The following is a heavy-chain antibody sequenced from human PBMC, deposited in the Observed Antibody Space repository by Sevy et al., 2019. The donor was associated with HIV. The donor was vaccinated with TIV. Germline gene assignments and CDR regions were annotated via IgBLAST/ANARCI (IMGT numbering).Heavy chain of an antibody. D-gene: IGHD5-18*01. Sequence: GGSLRLSCAASGFTFSNAWMNWVRQAPGKGLEWVGRIKSKTDGGKTDYAAPVKGRFTISRDDSKNTLYLQMNSLKTEDTAVYYCTTIGLYSYGYSAVFDYWGQGTLVTVSS. CDR3: TTIGLYSYGYSAVFDY. V-gene: IGHV3-15*07. J-gene: IGHJ4*02. CDR1: GFTFSNAW. CDR2: IKSKTDGGKT.